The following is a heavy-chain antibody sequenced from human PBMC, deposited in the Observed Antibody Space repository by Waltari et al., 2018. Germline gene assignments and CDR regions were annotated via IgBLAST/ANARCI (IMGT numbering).Heavy chain of an antibody. CDR2: IIPIFGTA. CDR3: ARGATSSGYDLDAELCY. V-gene: IGHV1-69*01. J-gene: IGHJ4*02. D-gene: IGHD5-12*01. CDR1: GCTFSSYA. Sequence: QVQLVQSGAEVKKPGSSVKVSCKASGCTFSSYAISWVLQAPVQGLEWMGGIIPIFGTANYAQKFQGRVTITADESTSTAYMELSRLRSEDTAVYYCARGATSSGYDLDAELCYWGQGTLVTVSS.